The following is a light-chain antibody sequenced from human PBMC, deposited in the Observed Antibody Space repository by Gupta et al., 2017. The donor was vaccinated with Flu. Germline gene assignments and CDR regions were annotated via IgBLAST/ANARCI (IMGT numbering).Light chain of an antibody. CDR3: MQALQTPRT. J-gene: IGKJ4*01. CDR2: LGS. Sequence: IVMTQSPLTLHVPPVEPDSISCRSSQSLLHSNGYNYLDWYLQKPGQSPQLLIYLGSNRASGVPDRFSGSGSGTDFTLNISRVEAEDVGVYYCMQALQTPRTFGGGTKVEIK. V-gene: IGKV2-28*01. CDR1: QSLLHSNGYNY.